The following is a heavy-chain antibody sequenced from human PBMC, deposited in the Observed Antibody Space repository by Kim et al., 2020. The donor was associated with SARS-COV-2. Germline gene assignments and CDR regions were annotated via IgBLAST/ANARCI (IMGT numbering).Heavy chain of an antibody. CDR3: AREHSNGYYCRD. Sequence: YNPSLTSRVTMSVGTSKNQFSLKLSSVTAADTAVYYCAREHSNGYYCRDWGLGTLVTVSS. V-gene: IGHV4-4*07. D-gene: IGHD3-22*01. J-gene: IGHJ4*02.